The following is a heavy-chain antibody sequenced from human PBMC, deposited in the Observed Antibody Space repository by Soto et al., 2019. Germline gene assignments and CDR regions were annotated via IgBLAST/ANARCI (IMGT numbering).Heavy chain of an antibody. V-gene: IGHV4-30-4*01. D-gene: IGHD3-16*01. CDR1: GGSISSGDYY. J-gene: IGHJ3*02. CDR3: ARLMMEEGAFDI. CDR2: FYYSVST. Sequence: SETLSLTCTVSGGSISSGDYYWSWIRQPPGKGLEWIGYFYYSVSTYYNPSLKSRVTISVDTSKNQFSLKLSSVTAADTAVYYCARLMMEEGAFDIWGQGTMVTVSS.